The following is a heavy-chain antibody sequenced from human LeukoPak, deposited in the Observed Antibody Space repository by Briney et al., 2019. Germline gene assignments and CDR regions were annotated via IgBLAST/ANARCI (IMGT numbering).Heavy chain of an antibody. Sequence: GGSLRLSCATSGFTFSSYGMHWVRQAPGKGLEWVAVISYDGSNKYYADSVKGRFTISRDNSKNTLYLQMNSLRAEDTAVYYCAKMNYGGDSVDWYFDLWGRGTLVTVSS. V-gene: IGHV3-30*18. CDR1: GFTFSSYG. CDR3: AKMNYGGDSVDWYFDL. J-gene: IGHJ2*01. CDR2: ISYDGSNK. D-gene: IGHD4-23*01.